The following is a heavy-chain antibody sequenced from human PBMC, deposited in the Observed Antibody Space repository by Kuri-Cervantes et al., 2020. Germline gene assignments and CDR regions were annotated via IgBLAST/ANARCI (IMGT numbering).Heavy chain of an antibody. V-gene: IGHV1-2*02. CDR2: INPNSGGT. CDR1: GYTFTGYY. Sequence: ASVKVSCKASGYTFTGYYMHWVRQAPGQGLEWMGWINPNSGGTNYAQKFQGRVTMTRDTSISTAYMELSRLRTDDTAVYYCATGYSSSSPFDYWGQGTLVTVSS. D-gene: IGHD6-6*01. CDR3: ATGYSSSSPFDY. J-gene: IGHJ4*02.